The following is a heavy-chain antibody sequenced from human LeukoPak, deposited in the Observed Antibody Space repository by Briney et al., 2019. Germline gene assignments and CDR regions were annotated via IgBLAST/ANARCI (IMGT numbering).Heavy chain of an antibody. CDR2: ISGSGGRT. CDR1: GFSLSSYA. CDR3: AKVRKREMATINFGGTYFDY. V-gene: IGHV3-23*01. D-gene: IGHD5-24*01. Sequence: GGSLRLSCTVSGFSLSSYAMSWVRRAPGKGLEWVSSISGSGGRTYYADSVKGRFTISRDYSKNTLYLHMNSLRAEDTAVYYCAKVRKREMATINFGGTYFDYWGQGTLVTVSS. J-gene: IGHJ4*02.